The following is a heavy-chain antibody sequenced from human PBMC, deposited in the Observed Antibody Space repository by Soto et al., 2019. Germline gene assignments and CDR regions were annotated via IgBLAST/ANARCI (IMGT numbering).Heavy chain of an antibody. J-gene: IGHJ4*02. V-gene: IGHV3-23*01. CDR3: AKDGDSISRNKPLDS. CDR1: GFTFTSYA. D-gene: IGHD3-22*01. Sequence: GGSRRRSWAASGFTFTSYAMCWVREAPGKGLEWVSSISVSGDRTFYADSVKGRFTISRDNSRNTLHLQMNSLRAEDTAVYYCAKDGDSISRNKPLDSWGQGTLVTVSS. CDR2: ISVSGDRT.